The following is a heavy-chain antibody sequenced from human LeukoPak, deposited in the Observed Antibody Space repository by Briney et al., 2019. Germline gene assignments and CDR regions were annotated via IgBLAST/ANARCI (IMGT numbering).Heavy chain of an antibody. D-gene: IGHD3-22*01. Sequence: ASVKVSCKAFGYAFTSYGISWVRQAPGQGLEWIGWISPYNGNTNYAQKLQGRVTMTTDTSTSTAYMELRSLRSDDTAVFYCARDRYYDSSGYYVDYWGQGTLVTVSS. CDR2: ISPYNGNT. V-gene: IGHV1-18*04. CDR1: GYAFTSYG. J-gene: IGHJ4*02. CDR3: ARDRYYDSSGYYVDY.